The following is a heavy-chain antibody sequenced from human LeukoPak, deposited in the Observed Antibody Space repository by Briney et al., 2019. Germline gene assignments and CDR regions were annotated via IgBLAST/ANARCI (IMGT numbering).Heavy chain of an antibody. CDR3: ARQLEYYYDSSGYKY. J-gene: IGHJ4*02. CDR1: GYSISSGYY. D-gene: IGHD3-22*01. Sequence: PSETLSLTCAVSGYSISSGYYWGRIRQPPGKGLEWIGSIYHSGSTYYNPSLKSRVTISVDTSKNQFSLKLSSVTAADTAVYYCARQLEYYYDSSGYKYWGQGTLVTVSS. V-gene: IGHV4-38-2*01. CDR2: IYHSGST.